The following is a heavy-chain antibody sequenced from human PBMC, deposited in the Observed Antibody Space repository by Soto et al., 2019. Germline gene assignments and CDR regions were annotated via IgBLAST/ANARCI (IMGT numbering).Heavy chain of an antibody. V-gene: IGHV4-30-2*01. CDR1: GGSISSGGYS. J-gene: IGHJ3*02. Sequence: PSETLSLTCAGSGGSISSGGYSWSWIRQPPGKGLEWIGYIYHSGSTYYNPSLKSRVTISVDRSKNQFSLKLSSVTAADTAVYYCARGFDRIVVVVAATPSHGAFDIWGQGTMVTVSS. D-gene: IGHD2-15*01. CDR2: IYHSGST. CDR3: ARGFDRIVVVVAATPSHGAFDI.